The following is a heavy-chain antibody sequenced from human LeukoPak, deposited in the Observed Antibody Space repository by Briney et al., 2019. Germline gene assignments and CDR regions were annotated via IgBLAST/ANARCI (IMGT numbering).Heavy chain of an antibody. CDR2: INHSGST. CDR1: GGSFGGYY. Sequence: SETLSLTCAVYGGSFGGYYWSWIRQPPGKGLEWIGEINHSGSTNYNPSLKSRVTISVDTSKNQFSLKLSSVTAADTAVYYCARGYQGGLFDYWGQGTLVTVSS. V-gene: IGHV4-34*01. CDR3: ARGYQGGLFDY. J-gene: IGHJ4*02. D-gene: IGHD2-2*01.